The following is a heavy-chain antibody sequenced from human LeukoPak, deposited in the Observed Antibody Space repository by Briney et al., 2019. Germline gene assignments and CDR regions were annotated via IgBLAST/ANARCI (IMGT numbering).Heavy chain of an antibody. D-gene: IGHD6-13*01. CDR3: ASDIAAGGRGYFDY. V-gene: IGHV3-33*01. CDR1: GFTFSSYG. CDR2: IWYDGSNK. J-gene: IGHJ4*02. Sequence: PGGSLRLSCAASGFTFSSYGMHWVRQAPGKGLEWVAVIWYDGSNKYYADSVKGRFTISRDNSKNTLYLQMNSLRAEDTAVYYCASDIAAGGRGYFDYWGQGTLVTVSS.